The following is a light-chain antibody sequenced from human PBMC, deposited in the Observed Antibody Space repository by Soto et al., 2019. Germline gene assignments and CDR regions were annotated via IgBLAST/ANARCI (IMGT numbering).Light chain of an antibody. V-gene: IGLV2-11*01. CDR3: CSYAGCDPHVV. Sequence: QSVLTQPRSVSGSPGQSVTISSTGTSSDVGGYNYVSWYQHHPGTAPKVMIYDVSERPSGVPDRFSGSKSGNTASLTISGLQAEDEADYFCCSYAGCDPHVVFGEGTKLTVL. CDR2: DVS. J-gene: IGLJ2*01. CDR1: SSDVGGYNY.